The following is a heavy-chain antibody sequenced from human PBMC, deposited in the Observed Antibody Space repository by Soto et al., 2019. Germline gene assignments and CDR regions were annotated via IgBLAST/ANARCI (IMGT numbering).Heavy chain of an antibody. V-gene: IGHV3-30*18. Sequence: GGSLRLSCAASGFTFSSYGMHWVRQAPGKGLEWVAVISYDGSNKYYADSVKGRFTISRDNSKNTLYLQMNSLRAEDTAVYYCAKDLREQLALYYYYYYGMDVWGQGTTVTVSS. CDR1: GFTFSSYG. J-gene: IGHJ6*02. CDR2: ISYDGSNK. D-gene: IGHD6-6*01. CDR3: AKDLREQLALYYYYYYGMDV.